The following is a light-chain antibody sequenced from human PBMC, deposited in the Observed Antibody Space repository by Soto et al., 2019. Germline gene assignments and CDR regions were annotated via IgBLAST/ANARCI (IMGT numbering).Light chain of an antibody. J-gene: IGKJ4*01. V-gene: IGKV3-11*01. Sequence: EIVLTQSPATLSLSPGERATLSCRASQSVSSYLAWYQQKPGQAPRLLIYDASNRSTDIPARFSGSGSGTDFTLTLSSQAPEDFAVYYCQQRSNWPPLAFGGGTKVEIK. CDR1: QSVSSY. CDR3: QQRSNWPPLA. CDR2: DAS.